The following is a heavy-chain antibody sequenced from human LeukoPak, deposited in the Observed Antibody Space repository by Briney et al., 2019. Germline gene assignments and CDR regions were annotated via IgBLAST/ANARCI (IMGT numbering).Heavy chain of an antibody. J-gene: IGHJ4*02. CDR1: GFTFSSYA. Sequence: GGSLRLSCAASGFTFSSYAMHWVRQAPGKGLEWVGFIRSNAYGGTTEYAASVKGRFTISRDDSKSIAYLQMNSLKTEDTAVYYCTRYRGYFDYWGQGTLVTVSS. CDR2: IRSNAYGGTT. D-gene: IGHD3-10*01. CDR3: TRYRGYFDY. V-gene: IGHV3-49*04.